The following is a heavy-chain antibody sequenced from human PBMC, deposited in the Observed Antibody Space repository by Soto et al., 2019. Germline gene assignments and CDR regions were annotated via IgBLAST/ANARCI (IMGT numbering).Heavy chain of an antibody. CDR2: IYHSGST. CDR3: ASSSTSYYYYMDV. D-gene: IGHD2-2*01. J-gene: IGHJ6*03. V-gene: IGHV4-4*02. CDR1: SGSISSSNW. Sequence: SETLSLTCAVSSGSISSSNWWSWVRQPPGKGLEWIGEIYHSGSTNYNPSLKSRVTISVDKSKNQFSLKLSSVTAADTAVYYCASSSTSYYYYMDVWGKGTTVTVSS.